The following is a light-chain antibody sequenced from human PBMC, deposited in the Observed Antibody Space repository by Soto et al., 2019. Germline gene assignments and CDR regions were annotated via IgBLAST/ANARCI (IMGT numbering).Light chain of an antibody. J-gene: IGLJ1*01. V-gene: IGLV2-23*03. Sequence: QSALTQPASVSGSPGQSITISCTGTSSDVGSYNLVSWYQQHPGKAPKLMIYEGSKRPSGVSNRFSGSKSGNTASLTISGLQAEDEADYYCCSYEGSSTFHVFGTGTKVTVL. CDR1: SSDVGSYNL. CDR2: EGS. CDR3: CSYEGSSTFHV.